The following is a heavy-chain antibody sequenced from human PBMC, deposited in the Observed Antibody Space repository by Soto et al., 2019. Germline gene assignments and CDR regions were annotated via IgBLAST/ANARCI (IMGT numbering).Heavy chain of an antibody. CDR3: ATPIVAFY. J-gene: IGHJ4*02. Sequence: ASVKVSCKASGYTFTSYAIHWVRQAPGQRLEWMGWINAGNGNTKYSQKFQGRVIITRDTSAGTAYMELRSLRSEDTAVYYCATPIVAFYWGQGTLCTGAS. D-gene: IGHD5-12*01. CDR2: INAGNGNT. CDR1: GYTFTSYA. V-gene: IGHV1-3*01.